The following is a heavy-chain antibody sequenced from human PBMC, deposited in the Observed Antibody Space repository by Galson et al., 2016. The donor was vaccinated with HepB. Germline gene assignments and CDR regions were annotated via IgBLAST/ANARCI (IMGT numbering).Heavy chain of an antibody. D-gene: IGHD3-16*01. CDR3: ARESQGRLGY. V-gene: IGHV3-48*02. J-gene: IGHJ4*02. Sequence: SLRLSCAASGFTFSIYSMNWVRQAPGKGLEWVAYISSTSDTIYYADSVKGRFTISRDNDKNSLYLQVSNLRDDDPALYYCARESQGRLGYWGQGILVTVSS. CDR2: ISSTSDTI. CDR1: GFTFSIYS.